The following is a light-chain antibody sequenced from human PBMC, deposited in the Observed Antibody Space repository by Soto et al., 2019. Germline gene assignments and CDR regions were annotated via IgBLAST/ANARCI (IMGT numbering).Light chain of an antibody. Sequence: AIQMTQSPSFLSASLGDSVTFTCRASQAIRNDLGWYQQKPGKAPKLLIFGASTLQSGVPSRFSGSGSGTDFTLTISSLQPEDFATYYCLQDYNYTYTFGQRTKLELK. CDR3: LQDYNYTYT. CDR2: GAS. J-gene: IGKJ2*01. V-gene: IGKV1-6*01. CDR1: QAIRND.